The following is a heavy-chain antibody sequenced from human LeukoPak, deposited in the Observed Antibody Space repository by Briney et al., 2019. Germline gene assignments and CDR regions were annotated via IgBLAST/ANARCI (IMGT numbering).Heavy chain of an antibody. D-gene: IGHD3-22*01. CDR1: GFTFSSYA. V-gene: IGHV3-30-3*01. J-gene: IGHJ4*02. CDR2: ISYDGSEK. CDR3: AREGSSGYYPY. Sequence: GGSLRLSCAASGFTFSSYAMHWVRQAPGKGLEWVAVISYDGSEKHYADPVKGRFTISRDNSKNTLYLQMNSLRAEDTAVYYCAREGSSGYYPYWGQGILVTVSS.